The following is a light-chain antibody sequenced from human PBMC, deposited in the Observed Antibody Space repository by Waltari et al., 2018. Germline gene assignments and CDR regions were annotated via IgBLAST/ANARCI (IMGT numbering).Light chain of an antibody. CDR3: QHYYSSPLT. V-gene: IGKV4-1*01. Sequence: DIVMTQSPDSLAVSLGEGAPINCKSSQRVLNSSNNKNYLAWYQQKPGQPPKLLIYWASTRESGVPDRFSGSGSGTDFTLTISSLQAEDVAVYYCQHYYSSPLTFGGGTKVEIK. CDR2: WAS. J-gene: IGKJ4*01. CDR1: QRVLNSSNNKNY.